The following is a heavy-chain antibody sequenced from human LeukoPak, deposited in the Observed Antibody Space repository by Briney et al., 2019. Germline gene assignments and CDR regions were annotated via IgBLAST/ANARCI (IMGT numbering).Heavy chain of an antibody. D-gene: IGHD5-12*01. Sequence: SETLSLTCTVPGGSISSYYWSWIRQPPGKGLEWIGYIYTSGSTNYNPSLKSRVTLSVDTSKNQFSLKLSSVTAADTAVYYCASSVASIGWYSFDYWGPGTMVTVSS. J-gene: IGHJ4*02. V-gene: IGHV4-4*09. CDR2: IYTSGST. CDR3: ASSVASIGWYSFDY. CDR1: GGSISSYY.